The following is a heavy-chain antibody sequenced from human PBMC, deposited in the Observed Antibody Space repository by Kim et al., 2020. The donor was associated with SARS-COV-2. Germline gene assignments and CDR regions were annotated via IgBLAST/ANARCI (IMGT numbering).Heavy chain of an antibody. CDR2: MSGSDGAT. D-gene: IGHD3-10*01. Sequence: GGSLRLSCAASGLTFSSFAMSWVRQAPGKGLEWMSIMSGSDGATYYADSVRGRFTISRDNSKNTLYLQMNNLRAEDTAMYYCSTNSFYSFGSLGQGTLVT. CDR1: GLTFSSFA. J-gene: IGHJ5*02. CDR3: STNSFYSFGS. V-gene: IGHV3-23*01.